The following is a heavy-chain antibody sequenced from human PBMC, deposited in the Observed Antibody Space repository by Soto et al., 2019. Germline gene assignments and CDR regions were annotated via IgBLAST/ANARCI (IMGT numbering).Heavy chain of an antibody. CDR1: GYTFTSYY. J-gene: IGHJ4*02. V-gene: IGHV1-46*01. D-gene: IGHD6-19*01. Sequence: QVQLVQSGAEVKKPGASVKVSCKPFGYTFTSYYIHWVRQAPGEGLEWMGIVNPSSGVTGYTQKLQGSVTMTTDTSTSTVYMELSSLRSEDTAVYYCARDMREGLSGWHGVDYWGQGTLVTVSS. CDR2: VNPSSGVT. CDR3: ARDMREGLSGWHGVDY.